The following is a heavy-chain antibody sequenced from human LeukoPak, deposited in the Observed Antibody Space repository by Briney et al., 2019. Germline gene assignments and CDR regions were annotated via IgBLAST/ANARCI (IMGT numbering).Heavy chain of an antibody. J-gene: IGHJ4*02. CDR1: GYTFTSYG. CDR3: AREDYYDSGSSDY. D-gene: IGHD3-22*01. Sequence: ASVKVSCKASGYTFTSYGISWVRQAPGQGLEWMGWISAYNGNTNYAQKLQGRVTITADESTSTAYMELSSLRSEDTAIYYCAREDYYDSGSSDYWGQGTLVTVSS. CDR2: ISAYNGNT. V-gene: IGHV1-18*01.